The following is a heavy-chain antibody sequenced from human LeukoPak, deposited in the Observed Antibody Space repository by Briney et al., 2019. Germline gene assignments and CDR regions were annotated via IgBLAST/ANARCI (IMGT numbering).Heavy chain of an antibody. CDR2: IKEDASEK. CDR1: GFTFSSYR. CDR3: ARYRLVWLPAPVFDY. J-gene: IGHJ4*02. Sequence: GGSLRLSCAASGFTFSSYRMTWVRQAPGKGLEWVANIKEDASEKYYVDSVKGRFTISRDNAKNSVYLQMNSLRAEDTAVYYCARYRLVWLPAPVFDYWGQGTLVTVSS. D-gene: IGHD5-24*01. V-gene: IGHV3-7*01.